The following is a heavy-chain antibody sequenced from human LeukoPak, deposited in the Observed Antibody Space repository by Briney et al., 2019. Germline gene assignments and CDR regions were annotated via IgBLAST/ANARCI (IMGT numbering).Heavy chain of an antibody. CDR2: INHSGST. J-gene: IGHJ4*02. Sequence: SETLSLTCAVYGGSFSGYYWSWIRQPPGKGLEWIGEINHSGSTNYNPSLKSRVTISVDTSKNQFSLKLSSATAADTAVYYCARLASSSSSLDYWGQGTLVTVSS. V-gene: IGHV4-34*01. CDR3: ARLASSSSSLDY. D-gene: IGHD6-13*01. CDR1: GGSFSGYY.